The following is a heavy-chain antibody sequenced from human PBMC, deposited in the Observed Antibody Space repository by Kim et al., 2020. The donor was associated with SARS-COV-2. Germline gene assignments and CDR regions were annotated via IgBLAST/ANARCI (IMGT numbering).Heavy chain of an antibody. Sequence: GGSLRLSCEMSGFKFERFAVHWVRQPPGKGLEWVSGLSLDSDRIGYADSVKGRFTVSRDNAKATLYLQMDSLRIEDTAFYYCTRDLRPGGADYWGQGTLVTVSS. J-gene: IGHJ4*02. CDR1: GFKFERFA. D-gene: IGHD3-10*01. CDR3: TRDLRPGGADY. V-gene: IGHV3-9*01. CDR2: LSLDSDRI.